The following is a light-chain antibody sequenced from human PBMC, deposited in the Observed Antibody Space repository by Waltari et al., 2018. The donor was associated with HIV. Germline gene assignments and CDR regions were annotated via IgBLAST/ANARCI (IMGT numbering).Light chain of an antibody. CDR2: EIA. V-gene: IGKV2-24*01. Sequence: VLTQTPLSSRVLVGQPASFSCRSDQSLVHSNGHTYLSWIHERPGQPPKLLIFEIANRISGVPDRFRGSGTRTSFTLEISRVEPEDVGVYYCMQATEFPRTFGQGTKLEIK. J-gene: IGKJ2*01. CDR1: QSLVHSNGHTY. CDR3: MQATEFPRT.